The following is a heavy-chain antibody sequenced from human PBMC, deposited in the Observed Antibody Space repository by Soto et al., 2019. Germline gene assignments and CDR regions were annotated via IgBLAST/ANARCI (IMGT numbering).Heavy chain of an antibody. Sequence: QVQLVESGGGVVQPGRSLRLSCAASGFTFSSYGMHWVRQAPGKGLEWVAVIRYDGSNKYYADSVKGRFTISRDNSKNTLYLQMNSLRAEDTAVYYCARDPDYYGSGSSDYWGQGTLVTVSS. CDR2: IRYDGSNK. J-gene: IGHJ4*02. D-gene: IGHD3-10*01. CDR3: ARDPDYYGSGSSDY. V-gene: IGHV3-33*01. CDR1: GFTFSSYG.